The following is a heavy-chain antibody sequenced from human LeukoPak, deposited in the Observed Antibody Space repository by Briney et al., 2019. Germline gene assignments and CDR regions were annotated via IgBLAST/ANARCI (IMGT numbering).Heavy chain of an antibody. Sequence: PSETLSLTCTVSGGSINNYYWSWTRQPPGKGLEWIGYIYYSGSTDYNPSLKSRVTISVDTSKNQFSLKLSSVTAADTAVYYCARRWEGYSSSSVFDYWGQGTLVTVSS. V-gene: IGHV4-59*08. J-gene: IGHJ4*02. CDR1: GGSINNYY. D-gene: IGHD6-6*01. CDR3: ARRWEGYSSSSVFDY. CDR2: IYYSGST.